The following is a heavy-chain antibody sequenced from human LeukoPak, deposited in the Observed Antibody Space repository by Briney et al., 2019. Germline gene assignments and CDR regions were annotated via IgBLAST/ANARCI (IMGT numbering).Heavy chain of an antibody. D-gene: IGHD6-13*01. V-gene: IGHV4-38-2*01. CDR1: GYSISSGYY. Sequence: SETLSLTCAVSGYSISSGYYWGWIRPPPGKGLEWIGSIYHSGSTYYNPSLKSRVTISVDTSKNQFSLKLSSVTAADTAVYYCARQAAAAGTDAFDIWGQGTMVTVSS. CDR2: IYHSGST. J-gene: IGHJ3*02. CDR3: ARQAAAAGTDAFDI.